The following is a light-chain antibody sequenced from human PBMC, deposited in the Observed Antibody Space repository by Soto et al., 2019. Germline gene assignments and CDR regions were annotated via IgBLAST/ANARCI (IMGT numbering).Light chain of an antibody. CDR2: DVS. V-gene: IGLV2-11*01. CDR3: CSYAGRYTPDV. CDR1: SSDVGGYNQ. J-gene: IGLJ1*01. Sequence: QSALTQPRSVSGSPGQSVTISCTGTSSDVGGYNQVSWYQQHPGKAPKVMIYDVSKRPSGVPDRFSGSKSGNTASLTISGLQAEDEADYYCCSYAGRYTPDVFGTGTKVTVL.